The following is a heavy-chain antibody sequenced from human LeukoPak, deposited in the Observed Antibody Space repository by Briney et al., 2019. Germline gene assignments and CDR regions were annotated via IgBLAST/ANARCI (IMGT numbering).Heavy chain of an antibody. CDR3: ARRNYDSSGYRALDP. V-gene: IGHV4-39*07. D-gene: IGHD3-22*01. J-gene: IGHJ5*02. CDR1: GGSISSSSYY. CDR2: IYYSGST. Sequence: SETLSLTCTVSGGSISSSSYYWGWIRQPPGKGLEWIGSIYYSGSTYYNPSLKSRVTISVDTSKNQFSLKLSSVTAADTAVYYCARRNYDSSGYRALDPWGQGTLVTVSS.